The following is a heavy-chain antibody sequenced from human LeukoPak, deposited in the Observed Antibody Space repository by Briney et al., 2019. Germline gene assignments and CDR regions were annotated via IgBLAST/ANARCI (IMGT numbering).Heavy chain of an antibody. Sequence: SETLSLTCTVSGGSISSYYWSWIRQPPGKGLEWIGYIYYNGSTNYNPSLKSRATISVHTSKNQFSLKLSSVTAADTAVYYCARHQYTSSQFDSWGQGTLVTVSS. V-gene: IGHV4-59*08. CDR3: ARHQYTSSQFDS. D-gene: IGHD6-6*01. CDR2: IYYNGST. J-gene: IGHJ4*02. CDR1: GGSISSYY.